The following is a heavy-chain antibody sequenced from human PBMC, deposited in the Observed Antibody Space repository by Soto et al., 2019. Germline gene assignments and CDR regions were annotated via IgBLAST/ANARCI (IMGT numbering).Heavy chain of an antibody. CDR2: ISGSGGST. V-gene: IGHV3-23*01. CDR1: GFTFSSYA. J-gene: IGHJ4*02. D-gene: IGHD3-16*02. Sequence: GGSLRLSCAASGFTFSSYAMSWVRQAPGKGLEWVSAISGSGGSTYYADSVKGRFTISRDNSKNTLYLQMNSLRAEDTAVYYCAKDDMITFGGVIVSDYWGQGTLVTVSS. CDR3: AKDDMITFGGVIVSDY.